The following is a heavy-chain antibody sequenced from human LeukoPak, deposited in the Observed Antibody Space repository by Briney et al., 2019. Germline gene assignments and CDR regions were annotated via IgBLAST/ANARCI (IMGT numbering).Heavy chain of an antibody. CDR3: ARAQYVDISGFYPGY. CDR1: GGSFSGYY. CDR2: INHSGST. D-gene: IGHD3-22*01. V-gene: IGHV4-34*01. Sequence: PSETLSLTCAVYGGSFSGYYLNWIRQPPGKGLEWIGEINHSGSTNYNPSLRSRVTISVDTSKSQFSLKLSSVTAADTAVYYCARAQYVDISGFYPGYWGQGTLVTVSS. J-gene: IGHJ4*02.